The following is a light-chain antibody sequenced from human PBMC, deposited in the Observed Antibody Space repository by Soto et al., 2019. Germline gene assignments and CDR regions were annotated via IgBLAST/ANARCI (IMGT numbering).Light chain of an antibody. CDR3: CSYACSSTFEEV. V-gene: IGLV2-23*03. J-gene: IGLJ2*01. CDR2: EGS. CDR1: SSDVRSYNL. Sequence: QSVLTQPASVSGSPGQSITISCTGTSSDVRSYNLVSWYQQHPGKAPKLMIYEGSKRPSGVSNRFSGSKSGNTASLTISGLQAEDEADYYCCSYACSSTFEEVFGGGTKLTVL.